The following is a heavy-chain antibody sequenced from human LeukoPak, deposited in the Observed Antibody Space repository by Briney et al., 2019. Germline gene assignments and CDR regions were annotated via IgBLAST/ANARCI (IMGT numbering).Heavy chain of an antibody. Sequence: GGSLRLSCAASGFTFSSYAMSWVRQAPGKGLEWVSAISGSGGSTYYADSAKGRFTISRDNSKNTLYLQMNSLRAEDTAVYYCAKGRYSSSWYLGQYYFDYWGRGTLVTVSS. J-gene: IGHJ4*02. CDR2: ISGSGGST. V-gene: IGHV3-23*01. CDR1: GFTFSSYA. D-gene: IGHD6-13*01. CDR3: AKGRYSSSWYLGQYYFDY.